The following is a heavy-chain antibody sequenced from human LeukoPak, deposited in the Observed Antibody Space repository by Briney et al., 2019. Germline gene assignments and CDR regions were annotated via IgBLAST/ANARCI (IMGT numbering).Heavy chain of an antibody. CDR3: ARETFKTAALGY. D-gene: IGHD6-13*01. J-gene: IGHJ4*02. Sequence: GGSLRLSCAASGFTFSSYWMHWVRQAPGKGLVWVSRINSDGSSTSYADSVKGRFTISRDNAKNTLYLQMNSLRAEDTAVYYCARETFKTAALGYWGQGTLVTVSS. CDR2: INSDGSST. V-gene: IGHV3-74*01. CDR1: GFTFSSYW.